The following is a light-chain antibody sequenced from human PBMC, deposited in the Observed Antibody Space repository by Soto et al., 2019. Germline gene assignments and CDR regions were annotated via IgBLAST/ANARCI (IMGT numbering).Light chain of an antibody. CDR2: RNN. Sequence: QSVLTQPPSASGTPGQRVTISCSGSSSVYWYQQLPGTAPKLLIYRNNQRPSGVPDRFSGSKSGTSASLAISGLRSEDEADYYCAAWDDSLSGWVFGGWTKLTVL. J-gene: IGLJ3*02. CDR1: SS. V-gene: IGLV1-47*01. CDR3: AAWDDSLSGWV.